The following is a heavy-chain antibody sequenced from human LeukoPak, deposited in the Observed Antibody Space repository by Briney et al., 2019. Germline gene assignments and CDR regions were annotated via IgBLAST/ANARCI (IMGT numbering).Heavy chain of an antibody. CDR1: GYTFTSYD. CDR2: MNPNSGNT. Sequence: ASVKVSCKASGYTFTSYDINWVRQATGQGLEWRGWMNPNSGNTGYAQKFQGRVTMTRNTSISTAYMELSSLRSEDTAVYYCARGVRVRVVVPAALSYYYYMDVWGKGTTVTVSS. V-gene: IGHV1-8*01. CDR3: ARGVRVRVVVPAALSYYYYMDV. D-gene: IGHD2-2*01. J-gene: IGHJ6*03.